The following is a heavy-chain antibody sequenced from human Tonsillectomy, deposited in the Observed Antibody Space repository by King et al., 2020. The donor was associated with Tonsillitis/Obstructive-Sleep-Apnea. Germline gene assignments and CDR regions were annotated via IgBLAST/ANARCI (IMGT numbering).Heavy chain of an antibody. CDR2: INTNTANP. D-gene: IGHD4-17*01. CDR3: ARVKYGDDLGFDAFDI. Sequence: QLVQSGSELKKPGASVKVSCKASVDTFTTYALNWVRQAPGQGLEWMGWINTNTANPTYAQGFTGRFVFSLDTSVSTAYLQISSLKAEDTAVYYCARVKYGDDLGFDAFDIWGQGTMVTVSS. V-gene: IGHV7-4-1*02. CDR1: VDTFTTYA. J-gene: IGHJ3*02.